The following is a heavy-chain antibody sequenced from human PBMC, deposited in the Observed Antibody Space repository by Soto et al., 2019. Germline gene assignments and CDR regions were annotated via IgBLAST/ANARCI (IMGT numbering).Heavy chain of an antibody. D-gene: IGHD5-18*01. Sequence: GGSLRLSCAASGFTFSSYAMSWVRQAPGKGLEWVSAISGSGGSTYCADSVKGRFTISRDNSKNTLYLQMNSLRAEDTAVYYCARHPRTAMGNFDYWGQGTLVTVSS. J-gene: IGHJ4*02. CDR3: ARHPRTAMGNFDY. CDR2: ISGSGGST. CDR1: GFTFSSYA. V-gene: IGHV3-23*01.